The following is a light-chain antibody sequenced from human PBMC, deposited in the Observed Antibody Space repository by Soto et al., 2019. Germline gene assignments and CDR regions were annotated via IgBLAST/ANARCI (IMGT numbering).Light chain of an antibody. Sequence: IVVTQSACTLSLSTGERATLSCRASQSVSSSYLAWYQQKPGQAPRLLIYGASSRATGIPDRFSGSGSGTDFTLTISSLEPEDFAVYYCQQRSDWPPITFGQGTRLEIK. CDR3: QQRSDWPPIT. J-gene: IGKJ5*01. CDR2: GAS. CDR1: QSVSSSY. V-gene: IGKV3D-20*02.